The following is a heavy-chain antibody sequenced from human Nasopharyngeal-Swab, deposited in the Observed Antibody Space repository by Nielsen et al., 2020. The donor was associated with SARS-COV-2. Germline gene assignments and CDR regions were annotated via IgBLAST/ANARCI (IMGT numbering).Heavy chain of an antibody. J-gene: IGHJ5*02. V-gene: IGHV3-30*18. CDR2: ISYDGGSK. CDR1: GFTFSTCG. Sequence: GGSLRLSCAASGFTFSTCGMHWVRQAPGKGLEWVAVISYDGGSKYYADSVKGRFTISRDNSKNTLYLQMNSLRAEDTAVYYCAKDRGRIFGVVITTNWFDPWGQGTLVTVSS. CDR3: AKDRGRIFGVVITTNWFDP. D-gene: IGHD3-3*01.